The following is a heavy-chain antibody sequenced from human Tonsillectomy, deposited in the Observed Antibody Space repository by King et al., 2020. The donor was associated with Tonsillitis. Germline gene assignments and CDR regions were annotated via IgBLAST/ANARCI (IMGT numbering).Heavy chain of an antibody. Sequence: QLVQSGAEVKKPGSSVKVSCKASGGTFSSYAISWVRQAPGQGLEWMGRIIPILGIANYAQKFQGRVTITADKSTSTAYMELSSLRSEDTAVYYCAEGTYSGYDEDYGGTLATYGMDVWGQGTTVTVSS. CDR2: IIPILGIA. CDR1: GGTFSSYA. J-gene: IGHJ6*02. V-gene: IGHV1-69*09. CDR3: AEGTYSGYDEDYGGTLATYGMDV. D-gene: IGHD5-12*01.